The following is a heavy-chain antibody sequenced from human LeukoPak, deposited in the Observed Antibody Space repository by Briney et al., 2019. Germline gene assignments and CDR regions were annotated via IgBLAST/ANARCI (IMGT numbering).Heavy chain of an antibody. D-gene: IGHD2-15*01. CDR1: GYTFTGYY. Sequence: ASVKVSCKASGYTFTGYYMHWVRQAPGQGLEWMGWINPNSGGTNYARKFQGRVTMTRDTSISTAYMELSRLRSDDTAVYYCARDRGVDYCSGGSCSHYYYYMDVWGKGTTVTISS. V-gene: IGHV1-2*02. CDR3: ARDRGVDYCSGGSCSHYYYYMDV. J-gene: IGHJ6*03. CDR2: INPNSGGT.